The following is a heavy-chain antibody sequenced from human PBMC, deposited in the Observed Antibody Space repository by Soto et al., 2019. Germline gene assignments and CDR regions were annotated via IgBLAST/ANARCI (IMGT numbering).Heavy chain of an antibody. CDR3: ARDGTPYYNSGYSYLY. J-gene: IGHJ4*01. CDR1: GGTFSRYA. CDR2: IIPMFGKA. Sequence: SVKVSCKASGGTFSRYAINWVRQAPGQGLEWMRGIIPMFGKANYAQKCQGRVTITPDEPTSTGYMXLRSMISDDTAVYYCARDGTPYYNSGYSYLYWG. V-gene: IGHV1-69*13. D-gene: IGHD3-22*01.